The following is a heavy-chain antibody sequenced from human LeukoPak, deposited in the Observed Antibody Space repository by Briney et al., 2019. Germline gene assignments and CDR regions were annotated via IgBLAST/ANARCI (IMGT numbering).Heavy chain of an antibody. V-gene: IGHV4-39*01. CDR3: ARGGQVGATVY. J-gene: IGHJ4*02. CDR1: GGSISSSSYY. CDR2: IYYSGST. D-gene: IGHD1-26*01. Sequence: SETLSLTCTVSGGSISSSSYYWGWIRQPPGKGLEWIGSIYYSGSTYYNPSLKSRVTISVDTSKNQFSLKLSSVTAADTAVYYCARGGQVGATVYWGQGTLVTVSS.